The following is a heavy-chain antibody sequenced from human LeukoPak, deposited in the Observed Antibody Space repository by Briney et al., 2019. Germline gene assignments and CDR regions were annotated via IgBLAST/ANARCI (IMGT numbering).Heavy chain of an antibody. J-gene: IGHJ4*02. Sequence: SETLSLTCTVSGGSISSYYWSWIRQPPGKGLEWIGYIYYSGSTNYNPSLKSRVTISVDTSKNQFSLKLSSVTAADTAVYYCARDAGPYYFDYWGQGTLVTVSS. V-gene: IGHV4-59*01. CDR3: ARDAGPYYFDY. CDR1: GGSISSYY. CDR2: IYYSGST.